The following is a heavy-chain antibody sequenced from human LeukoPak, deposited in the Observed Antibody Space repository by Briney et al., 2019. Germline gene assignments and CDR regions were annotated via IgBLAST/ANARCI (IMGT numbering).Heavy chain of an antibody. CDR2: IRNKANSYTT. CDR1: GFTFIDHY. Sequence: PGGSLRLSCAASGFTFIDHYMDWVRQAPGKGLEWIGRIRNKANSYTTEYAASVKGRFTVSRDDSKNSLFLQMNSLRAEDTAVYYCANHGSGIKYYFHYWGQGTLVTVSS. J-gene: IGHJ4*02. V-gene: IGHV3-72*01. D-gene: IGHD3-10*01. CDR3: ANHGSGIKYYFHY.